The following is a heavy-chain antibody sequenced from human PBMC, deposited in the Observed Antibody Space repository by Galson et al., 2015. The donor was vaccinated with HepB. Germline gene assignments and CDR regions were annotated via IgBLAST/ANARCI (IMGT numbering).Heavy chain of an antibody. V-gene: IGHV1-69*13. Sequence: SVKVSCKASGGTFTNYAINWVRQAPGQGLEWMGGIIPVFGTAKYAQKFQGRVTITADESTTIAYMEVSRLTYEDTAVYYCARGGGLLHSGELSLYYFDYWGQGTLVTVSS. CDR1: GGTFTNYA. CDR3: ARGGGLLHSGELSLYYFDY. D-gene: IGHD3-16*02. CDR2: IIPVFGTA. J-gene: IGHJ4*02.